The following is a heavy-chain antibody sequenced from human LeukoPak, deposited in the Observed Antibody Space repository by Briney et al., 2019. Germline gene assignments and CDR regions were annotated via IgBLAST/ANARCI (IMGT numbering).Heavy chain of an antibody. J-gene: IGHJ4*02. CDR3: ARGKKRAARTPYYFDY. CDR1: GGSFSGYY. Sequence: SETLSLTRAVYGGSFSGYYWSWIRQPPGKGLEWIGEINHSGSTNYNPSLKSRVTISVDTSKNQFSLKLSSVTAADTAVYYCARGKKRAARTPYYFDYWGQGTLVTVSS. D-gene: IGHD6-6*01. V-gene: IGHV4-34*01. CDR2: INHSGST.